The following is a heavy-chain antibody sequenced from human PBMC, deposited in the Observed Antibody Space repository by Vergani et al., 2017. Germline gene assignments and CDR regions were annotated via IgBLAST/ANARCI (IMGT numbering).Heavy chain of an antibody. CDR2: INGDGDTI. CDR3: ARARKFRFGVVWENWFDP. J-gene: IGHJ5*02. Sequence: EVELVESGGGLVQPGGSLRLSCAASGFTFNEYWMHWARQVPGKGLVWVSGINGDGDTISYADSVKGRFTISRENAKNTLFLQMNSLRAEDTAVYYSARARKFRFGVVWENWFDPWGQGTLVTVSS. CDR1: GFTFNEYW. V-gene: IGHV3-74*01. D-gene: IGHD3-3*01.